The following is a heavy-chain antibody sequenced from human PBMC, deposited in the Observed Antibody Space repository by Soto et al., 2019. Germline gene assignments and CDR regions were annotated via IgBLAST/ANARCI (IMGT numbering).Heavy chain of an antibody. CDR2: ISSSSSTI. J-gene: IGHJ4*02. CDR1: GFTFSRYS. D-gene: IGHD6-19*01. CDR3: ARDSPTIAVAGTLDY. Sequence: PGGSLRLSCAASGFTFSRYSLNWVRQAPGKGLEWVSYISSSSSTIYYADSVKGRFTISRENAKNSLYLQMNNLRDEDTAVYYCARDSPTIAVAGTLDYWGQGTLVTVPS. V-gene: IGHV3-48*02.